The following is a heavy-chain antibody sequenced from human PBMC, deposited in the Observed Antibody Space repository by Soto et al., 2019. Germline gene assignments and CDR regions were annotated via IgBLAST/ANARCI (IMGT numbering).Heavy chain of an antibody. D-gene: IGHD4-17*01. J-gene: IGHJ6*02. V-gene: IGHV4-39*01. CDR2: IYYSGST. Sequence: QLQLQESGPGLVKPSETLSLTCTVSGGSISSSSYYWGWIRQPPGKGLEWLGRIYYSGSTYYNPSLKCLVTISVDTAKNQVSLRLGSVTAADTAVYYCARHRSGDYIPAEYYYYYGMDVWGQGTTVTVSS. CDR3: ARHRSGDYIPAEYYYYYGMDV. CDR1: GGSISSSSYY.